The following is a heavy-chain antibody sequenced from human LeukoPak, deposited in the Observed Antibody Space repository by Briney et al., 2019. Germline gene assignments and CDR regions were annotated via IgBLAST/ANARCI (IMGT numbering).Heavy chain of an antibody. J-gene: IGHJ1*01. D-gene: IGHD4-11*01. CDR3: AKDAQRGFDYSNSLQN. V-gene: IGHV3-33*06. CDR2: IWSDGSDK. Sequence: GGSLRHSCAASGFTFSHYGMHWVRQTPGAGLEWVAVIWSDGSDKYYAKSVKGRFTISRDNSKNSLFLQMNSLRAEDTAVYYCAKDAQRGFDYSNSLQNWGQGILVTVSS. CDR1: GFTFSHYG.